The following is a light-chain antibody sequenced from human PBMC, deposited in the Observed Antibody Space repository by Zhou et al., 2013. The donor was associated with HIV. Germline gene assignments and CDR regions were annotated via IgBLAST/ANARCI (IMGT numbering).Light chain of an antibody. V-gene: IGLV1-51*01. Sequence: QSVLTQPPSVSAAPGQKVTISCSGSSSNIGKNYVSWYQQLPGTAPKLLIYDNNKRPSGIPDRFSGSRSGTSATLGITGLQTGDEAEYYCGSWDRSLSAVVFGGGTKLTV. CDR1: SSNIGKNY. CDR2: DNN. J-gene: IGLJ2*01. CDR3: GSWDRSLSAVV.